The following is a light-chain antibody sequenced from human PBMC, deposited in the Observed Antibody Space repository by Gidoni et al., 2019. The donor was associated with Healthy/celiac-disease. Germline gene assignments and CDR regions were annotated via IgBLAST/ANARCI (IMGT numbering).Light chain of an antibody. CDR3: QQYNNWHLT. V-gene: IGKV3-15*01. CDR1: QSVSSN. J-gene: IGKJ4*01. Sequence: EIVITHSPATLSVSPGERATLSCRASQSVSSNLAWYQQKPGQAPRLLIYGASTRATGIPARFSGSGSGTEFTLTISSLQSEDFAVYYCQQYNNWHLTFGGGTKVEIK. CDR2: GAS.